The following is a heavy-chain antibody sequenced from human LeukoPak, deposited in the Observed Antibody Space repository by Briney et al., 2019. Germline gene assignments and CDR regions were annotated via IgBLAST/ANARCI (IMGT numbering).Heavy chain of an antibody. J-gene: IGHJ4*02. CDR1: GFSFSGYY. CDR3: AKDSYDGYGSIDY. D-gene: IGHD5-24*01. Sequence: GGSLRLSCATSGFSFSGYYMYWVRQAPGKGLVWLSRINTDGSNTDYADSVKGRFTISRDNAKSTLYLQMNSLRVEDTAVYYCAKDSYDGYGSIDYWGQGTLVTVSS. CDR2: INTDGSNT. V-gene: IGHV3-74*01.